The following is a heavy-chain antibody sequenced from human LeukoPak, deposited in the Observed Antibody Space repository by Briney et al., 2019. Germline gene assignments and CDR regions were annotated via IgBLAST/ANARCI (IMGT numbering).Heavy chain of an antibody. V-gene: IGHV4-59*08. CDR1: GGSISSYY. Sequence: SETLSLTCTVSGGSISSYYWSWIRQPPGKGLEWIGYIYYSGSTTYNPSLKSRVTISVDTSKNQFSLKLSSVTAADTAVYYCARSGGYDSSGYDFDYWGQGTLVTVSS. D-gene: IGHD3-22*01. CDR3: ARSGGYDSSGYDFDY. J-gene: IGHJ4*02. CDR2: IYYSGST.